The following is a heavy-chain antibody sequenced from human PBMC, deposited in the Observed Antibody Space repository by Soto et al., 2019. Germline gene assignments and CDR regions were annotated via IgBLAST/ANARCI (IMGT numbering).Heavy chain of an antibody. CDR3: ARDDPFDP. CDR1: GGAFRSYF. Sequence: QVRLRESGPQVVKPSATLSLNCNVSGGAFRSYFWSWIRQSPGKGLEWIGNIHSSGRSHYNPSFKRRVSMSIDPSKNQFSVRLTSVTPADTAVYYCARDDPFDPWGQGILVTVSS. J-gene: IGHJ5*02. V-gene: IGHV4-59*01. CDR2: IHSSGRS.